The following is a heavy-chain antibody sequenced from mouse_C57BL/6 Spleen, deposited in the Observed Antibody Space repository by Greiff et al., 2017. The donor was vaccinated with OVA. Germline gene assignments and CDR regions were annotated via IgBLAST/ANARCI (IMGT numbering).Heavy chain of an antibody. D-gene: IGHD3-2*02. CDR2: INYDGSST. CDR3: ARVAQATFDY. Sequence: EVKLVESEGGLVQPGSSMKLSCTASGFTFSDYYMDWVRQVPEKGLEWVANINYDGSSTYYLDSLKSRFIISRDKAKNILYLQMSSLKSEDTATYYCARVAQATFDYWGQGTTLTVSS. J-gene: IGHJ2*01. V-gene: IGHV5-16*01. CDR1: GFTFSDYY.